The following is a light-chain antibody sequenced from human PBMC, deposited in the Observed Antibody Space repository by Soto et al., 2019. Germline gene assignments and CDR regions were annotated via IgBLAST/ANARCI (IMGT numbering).Light chain of an antibody. V-gene: IGKV1-5*01. CDR1: QSITTW. J-gene: IGKJ1*01. Sequence: DIQMTQSPSTVSAYVGDSVTITCRASQSITTWLAWYQQRPGKAPKLLIYDVSSLQSGVPPRFSSSGSCTEFTLTIISLQPDEFATYYCQHYKMYSPWTFGQGTKVQIK. CDR2: DVS. CDR3: QHYKMYSPWT.